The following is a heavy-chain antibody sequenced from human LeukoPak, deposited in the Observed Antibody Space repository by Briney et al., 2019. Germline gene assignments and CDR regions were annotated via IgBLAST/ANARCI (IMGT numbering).Heavy chain of an antibody. CDR2: IYSGDRT. Sequence: ETLSLTCTLSGGSISSYYWSVIRQPPGKGLEWVSVIYSGDRTYYADSVKGRFTISRDTSKNTLYLQMNNLRADDTAMYYCTRDLTGTTWSENDYGGQGTLVTISS. CDR1: GGSISSYY. CDR3: TRDLTGTTWSENDY. V-gene: IGHV3-53*01. J-gene: IGHJ4*02. D-gene: IGHD4-17*01.